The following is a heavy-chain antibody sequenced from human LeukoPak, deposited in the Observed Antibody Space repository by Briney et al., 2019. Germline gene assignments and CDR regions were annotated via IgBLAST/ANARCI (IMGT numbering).Heavy chain of an antibody. Sequence: GASVKVSCKASGGTFSSYAISWVRQAPGQGLEWMGGIIPIFGTANYAQKFQGRVTITTDESTSTAYMELSSLRSEDAAVYYCARDGYSCGFDYWGQGTLVTVSS. CDR1: GGTFSSYA. V-gene: IGHV1-69*05. D-gene: IGHD5-18*01. CDR3: ARDGYSCGFDY. CDR2: IIPIFGTA. J-gene: IGHJ4*02.